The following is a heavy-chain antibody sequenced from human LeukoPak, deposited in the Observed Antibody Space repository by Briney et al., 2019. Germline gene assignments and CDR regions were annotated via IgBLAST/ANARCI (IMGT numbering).Heavy chain of an antibody. CDR3: ATWTGITPY. CDR2: INTDGSST. CDR1: GFTFSSYW. V-gene: IGHV3-74*01. J-gene: IGHJ4*02. Sequence: PGGSLRLSCAASGFTFSSYWMHWVRQAPGKGLVWVSRINTDGSSTSYADSVKGRFTISRDNAKNSLFLQMNSLRVEDTAVYYCATWTGITPYWGQGTLVTVSS. D-gene: IGHD1-20*01.